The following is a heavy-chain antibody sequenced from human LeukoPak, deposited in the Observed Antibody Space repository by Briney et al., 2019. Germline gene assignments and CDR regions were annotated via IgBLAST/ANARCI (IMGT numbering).Heavy chain of an antibody. J-gene: IGHJ5*02. Sequence: PSETLSLTCTVSGDSISSNYWSWIRQPPGKGLEWIGYIYDSWNTKYNPSLKGRVTISGDTPKNLFSLELTSVTAADTAVYYCATCRDEFADYGFTSWGQGFLVTVSS. V-gene: IGHV4-59*01. D-gene: IGHD4-17*01. CDR3: ATCRDEFADYGFTS. CDR2: IYDSWNT. CDR1: GDSISSNY.